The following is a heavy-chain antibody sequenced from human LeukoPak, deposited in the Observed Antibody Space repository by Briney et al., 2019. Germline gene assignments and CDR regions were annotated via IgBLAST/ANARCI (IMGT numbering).Heavy chain of an antibody. CDR2: IIPIFGTA. J-gene: IGHJ2*01. Sequence: SVKVSCKASGGTFSSYAISWVRQAPGQGLEWMGGIIPIFGTANYAQKFQGRVTITTDESTSTAYMELSSLRSEDTAVYYWARDNTRDYGGNFRWYFDLWGRGTLVTVSS. V-gene: IGHV1-69*05. CDR1: GGTFSSYA. CDR3: ARDNTRDYGGNFRWYFDL. D-gene: IGHD4-23*01.